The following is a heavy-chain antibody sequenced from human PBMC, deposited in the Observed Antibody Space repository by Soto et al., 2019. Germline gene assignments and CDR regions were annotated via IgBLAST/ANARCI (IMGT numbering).Heavy chain of an antibody. CDR2: ISGSGGST. V-gene: IGHV3-23*01. Sequence: HPGGSLRLSCAASGFTFSSYAMSWVRQAPGKGLEWVSAISGSGGSTYYADSVKGRFTISRDNSKNTLYLQMNSLRAEDTAVYYCAKGGYYDSSGYLNYGGQGTLVTVSS. J-gene: IGHJ4*02. CDR1: GFTFSSYA. CDR3: AKGGYYDSSGYLNY. D-gene: IGHD3-22*01.